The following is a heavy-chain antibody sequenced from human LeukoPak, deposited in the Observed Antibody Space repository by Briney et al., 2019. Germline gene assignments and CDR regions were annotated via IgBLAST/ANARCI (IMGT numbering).Heavy chain of an antibody. CDR2: ISSSSSTI. J-gene: IGHJ4*02. V-gene: IGHV3-48*02. CDR3: ARDPPPYYYGSGSYF. CDR1: GFTFSTYS. Sequence: GGSLRLSCAASGFTFSTYSMNWVRQAPGKGLEWVSYISSSSSTISYADSVKGRFTISRDNAKNSLYLQMNSLRDEDTAVYYCARDPPPYYYGSGSYFWGQGTLVTVSS. D-gene: IGHD3-10*01.